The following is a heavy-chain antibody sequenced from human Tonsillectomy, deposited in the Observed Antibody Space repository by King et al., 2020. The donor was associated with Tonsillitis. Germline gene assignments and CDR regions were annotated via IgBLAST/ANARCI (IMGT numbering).Heavy chain of an antibody. J-gene: IGHJ6*02. Sequence: VQLVESGGVVVQPGGSLRLSCAASGFTFDDYTMHWVRQAPGKGLEWVSLISWDGGSTYYADSVKGRFTISRDNSKNSLYLQMNSLGTEDTALYYCAKEVFAGGSDYYYGMDVWGQGTTVTVSS. CDR1: GFTFDDYT. V-gene: IGHV3-43*01. CDR2: ISWDGGST. CDR3: AKEVFAGGSDYYYGMDV.